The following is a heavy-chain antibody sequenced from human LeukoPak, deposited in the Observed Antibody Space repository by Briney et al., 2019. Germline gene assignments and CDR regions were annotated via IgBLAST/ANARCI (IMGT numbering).Heavy chain of an antibody. CDR3: AGSLSTVTTFDY. D-gene: IGHD4-17*01. J-gene: IGHJ4*02. V-gene: IGHV3-23*01. CDR1: GFTFSSYA. CDR2: ISGSGGST. Sequence: GGSLRLSCAASGFTFSSYAMSWVRQAPGKGLEWVSAISGSGGSTYYADSVKGRFTISRDNSKNTLFLQMNSLRAEDTAVYYCAGSLSTVTTFDYWGQGTLVTVSS.